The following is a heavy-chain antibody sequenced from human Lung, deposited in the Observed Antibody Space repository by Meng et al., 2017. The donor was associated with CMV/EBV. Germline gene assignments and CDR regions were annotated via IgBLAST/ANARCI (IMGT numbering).Heavy chain of an antibody. D-gene: IGHD3-22*01. J-gene: IGHJ4*02. Sequence: GSLRLXCSVSAGSISSYGSFWGWIRQPPGKGLEWIGMIYYSGGTHYNPSLKSRVIVSVDTSKKNFSLKLSSVTDSDTAVYYCVRYYDRSGHHYFDYWGQGXLVTVSS. CDR1: AGSISSYGSF. V-gene: IGHV4-39*02. CDR3: VRYYDRSGHHYFDY. CDR2: IYYSGGT.